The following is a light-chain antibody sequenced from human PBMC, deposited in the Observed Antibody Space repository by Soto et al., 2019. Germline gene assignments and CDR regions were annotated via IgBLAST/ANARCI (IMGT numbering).Light chain of an antibody. V-gene: IGKV3-20*01. CDR1: QSVSSSY. Sequence: EIVLTQSPGTLSLSPGERATLSCRASQSVSSSYLAWYQQKPGQAPRLLIYGASSRATGIPDRFSGSGSGTDFTLTISRLEPEDFAVYYCHQYDSWTFGQGPRWIS. J-gene: IGKJ1*01. CDR3: HQYDSWT. CDR2: GAS.